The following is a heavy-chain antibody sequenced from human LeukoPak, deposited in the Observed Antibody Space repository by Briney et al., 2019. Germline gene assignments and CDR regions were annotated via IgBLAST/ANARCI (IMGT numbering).Heavy chain of an antibody. V-gene: IGHV4-4*07. J-gene: IGHJ4*02. CDR3: AREGGTFTVTAFDY. Sequence: SETLSLTCTVSGGSISSYYWSWIRQPAGKGLEWIGRIYTSGSTNYNPPLKSRVTMSVDTSKNQFSLKLSSVTAADTAVYYCAREGGTFTVTAFDYWGQGTLVTVSS. CDR1: GGSISSYY. D-gene: IGHD4-11*01. CDR2: IYTSGST.